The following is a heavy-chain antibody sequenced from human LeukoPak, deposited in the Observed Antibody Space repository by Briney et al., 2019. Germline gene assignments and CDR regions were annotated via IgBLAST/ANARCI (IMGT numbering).Heavy chain of an antibody. CDR3: TLYDY. CDR1: GFTFSSYA. CDR2: ISSNGGST. J-gene: IGHJ4*02. Sequence: GGSLRLSCSASGFTFSSYAMHWVRQAPGKGLVYVSAISSNGGSTYYADSVKGRFTISRDNSKNTLYLQMSSLRAEDTAVYYCTLYDYWGQGTLVTVSS. V-gene: IGHV3-64D*06. D-gene: IGHD2-15*01.